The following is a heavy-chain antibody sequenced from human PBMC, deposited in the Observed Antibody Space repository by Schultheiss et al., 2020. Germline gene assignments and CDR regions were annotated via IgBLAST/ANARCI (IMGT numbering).Heavy chain of an antibody. V-gene: IGHV4-39*01. D-gene: IGHD2-2*02. CDR3: ARHSSSHTNFDY. J-gene: IGHJ4*02. CDR2: IYYSGST. Sequence: SETLSLTCTVSGGSISSSSYYWGWIRQPPGKGLEWIGSIYYSGSTYYNPSLKSRVTISVDRSKKQFSLKLSSVTATDTAAYYCARHSSSHTNFDYWGQGTLVTVSS. CDR1: GGSISSSSYY.